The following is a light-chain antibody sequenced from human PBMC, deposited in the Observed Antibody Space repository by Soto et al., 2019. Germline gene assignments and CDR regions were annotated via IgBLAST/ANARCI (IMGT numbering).Light chain of an antibody. CDR1: NIGVQD. J-gene: IGLJ3*02. CDR2: FDR. V-gene: IGLV3-21*04. CDR3: QVWDSSSDHRWV. Sequence: SYELTQPPSVSVAPGKTARIPCGGNNIGVQDVHWYQQKPGQAPVLVIYFDRDRPSGIPERFSGSNSGNTATLTISRVEAGDEADYYCQVWDSSSDHRWVFGGGTQLTVL.